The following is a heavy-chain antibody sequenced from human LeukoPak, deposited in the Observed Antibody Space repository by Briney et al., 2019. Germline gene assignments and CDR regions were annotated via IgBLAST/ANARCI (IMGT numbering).Heavy chain of an antibody. CDR1: GGSISSGSYY. Sequence: SETLSLTCTVSGGSISSGSYYWSWIRQPAGKGLEWIGRIYTSGSTNYNPSLKSRVTISVDTSKNQFSLKLSSVTAADTAVYYCARDLRGYCSSTSCYPPSFDIWGQGTMVTVSS. D-gene: IGHD2-2*01. CDR3: ARDLRGYCSSTSCYPPSFDI. V-gene: IGHV4-61*02. J-gene: IGHJ3*02. CDR2: IYTSGST.